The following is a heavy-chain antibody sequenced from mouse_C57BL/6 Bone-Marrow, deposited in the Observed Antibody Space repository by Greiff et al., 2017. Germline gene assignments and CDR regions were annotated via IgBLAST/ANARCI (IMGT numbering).Heavy chain of an antibody. D-gene: IGHD2-1*01. J-gene: IGHJ3*01. V-gene: IGHV2-9*01. Sequence: QVQLQQSGPGLVAPSQSLSITCTVSGFSLTSYGVDWVRQPPGKGLEWLGVIWGGGSTNYNSALMSRLSISKDNSKSQVFLKMNSVQTDDTAMYYGAKHEGWDGNYGGVFAYWGQGTLVTVSA. CDR2: IWGGGST. CDR1: GFSLTSYG. CDR3: AKHEGWDGNYGGVFAY.